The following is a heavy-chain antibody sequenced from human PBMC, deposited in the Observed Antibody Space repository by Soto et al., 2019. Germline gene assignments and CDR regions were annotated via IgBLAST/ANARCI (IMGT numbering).Heavy chain of an antibody. CDR3: ARHGGFSFDS. V-gene: IGHV4-4*02. CDR2: IYHSGGT. D-gene: IGHD3-3*01. CDR1: GGSISSDTW. Sequence: QVQLQESGPGLVNPSGTLSLTCAVSGGSISSDTWWSWVRQPPWKGMEWIGEIYHSGGTHYNPSLKSRVTISVDKSKNLISLELSSVTAADTAVYFCARHGGFSFDSWGQGTLVTVSS. J-gene: IGHJ4*02.